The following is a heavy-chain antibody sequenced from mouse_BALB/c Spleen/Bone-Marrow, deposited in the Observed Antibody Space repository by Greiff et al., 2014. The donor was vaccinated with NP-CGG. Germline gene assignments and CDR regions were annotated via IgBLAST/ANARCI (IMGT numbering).Heavy chain of an antibody. Sequence: VQLQQSGPELVRPGASVKISCKGSGYTFTDYAMHWVKRSHAKSLEWIGLISTFSGNTNYNQKFKGKATMTVDKSSSTAYMELARLTSEDSAIYYCARGDYRYDETMDYWGQGTSVTVSS. CDR1: GYTFTDYA. J-gene: IGHJ4*01. CDR3: ARGDYRYDETMDY. CDR2: ISTFSGNT. D-gene: IGHD2-14*01. V-gene: IGHV1S137*01.